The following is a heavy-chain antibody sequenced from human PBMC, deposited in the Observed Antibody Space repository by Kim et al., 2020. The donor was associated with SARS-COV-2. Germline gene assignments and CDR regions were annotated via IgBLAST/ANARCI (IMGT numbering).Heavy chain of an antibody. CDR2: IWYDGSNK. D-gene: IGHD2-2*01. CDR3: ARGYQLPYYYYGMDV. V-gene: IGHV3-33*01. Sequence: GGSLRLSCAASGFTFSSYGMHWVRQAPGKGLEWVALIWYDGSNKYYADSVKGRFTVSRDNSKNSLYLQMNSLRAEDTAVYYCARGYQLPYYYYGMDVWGQGTTVTFSS. J-gene: IGHJ6*02. CDR1: GFTFSSYG.